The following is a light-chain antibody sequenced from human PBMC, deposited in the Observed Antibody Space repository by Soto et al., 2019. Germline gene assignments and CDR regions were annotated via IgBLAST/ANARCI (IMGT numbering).Light chain of an antibody. CDR2: EAS. Sequence: EIVMTQSPAALSVSPGERVTLSCKASQTVNSNLAWYQQKPGQSPRLLIYEASTRATGIPARFSGSGSGTDFTLTISSLQSEDFADYFCQQYNNWPPWTFGQGTKVETK. V-gene: IGKV3-15*01. CDR3: QQYNNWPPWT. CDR1: QTVNSN. J-gene: IGKJ1*01.